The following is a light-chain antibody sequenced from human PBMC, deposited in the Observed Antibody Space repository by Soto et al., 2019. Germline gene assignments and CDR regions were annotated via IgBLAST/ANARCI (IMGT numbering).Light chain of an antibody. CDR3: SSYAGSRTFV. CDR1: SSDIGAYDY. V-gene: IGLV2-14*01. CDR2: EVT. Sequence: QSVLTQPASVSGSPGQSITISCSGSSSDIGAYDYVSWYQQHPGKAPKLLIYEVTSRPSGVSHRFSGSKSGNTASLSISGLQLEDDADYYCSSYAGSRTFVFGGGTQLTVL. J-gene: IGLJ3*02.